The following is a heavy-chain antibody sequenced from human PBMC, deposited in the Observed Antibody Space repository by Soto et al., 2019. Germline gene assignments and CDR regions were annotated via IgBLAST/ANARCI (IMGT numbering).Heavy chain of an antibody. CDR3: ARGSLLWDSSGYYYG. J-gene: IGHJ4*02. CDR2: IIPIFGTA. D-gene: IGHD3-22*01. V-gene: IGHV1-69*13. CDR1: GGTFSSYA. Sequence: SVKVSCKASGGTFSSYAISWVRQAPGQGLEWMGGIIPIFGTANYAQEFQGRVTITADESTSTAYMELSSLRSEDTAVYYCARGSLLWDSSGYYYGWGQGTLVTVSS.